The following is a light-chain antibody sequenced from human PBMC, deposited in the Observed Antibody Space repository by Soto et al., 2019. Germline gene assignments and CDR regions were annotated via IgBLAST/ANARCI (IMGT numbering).Light chain of an antibody. CDR1: QDIGYS. CDR3: QQYDSHPPT. CDR2: AAG. J-gene: IGKJ2*01. V-gene: IGKV1-16*02. Sequence: DIQMTQSPSSLSASVGDRVTITCRASQDIGYSLAWFQQKPGKAPKSLIYAAGSLHLGVPSKFIGSGSGTDFTLTISSLQPEDFATYHCQQYDSHPPTFGQGTNLEIK.